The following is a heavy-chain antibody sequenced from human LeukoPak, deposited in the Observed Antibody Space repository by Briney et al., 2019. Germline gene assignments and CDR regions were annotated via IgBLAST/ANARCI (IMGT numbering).Heavy chain of an antibody. V-gene: IGHV4-59*01. J-gene: IGHJ4*02. Sequence: SETLSLPCTVSGGSISSYYWSWIRQPPGKGLEWIGYIYYSGSTNYNPSLKSRVTISVDTSKNQFSLKLSSVTAADTAVYYCASWDCSGGSCRDYWGQGTLVTVSS. D-gene: IGHD2-15*01. CDR1: GGSISSYY. CDR3: ASWDCSGGSCRDY. CDR2: IYYSGST.